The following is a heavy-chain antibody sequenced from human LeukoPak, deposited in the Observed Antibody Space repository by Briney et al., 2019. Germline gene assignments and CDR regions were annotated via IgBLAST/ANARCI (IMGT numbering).Heavy chain of an antibody. J-gene: IGHJ5*02. V-gene: IGHV7-4-1*02. Sequence: ASVKVSCKASGYTFTSYDINWVRQAPGQGLEWMGWINTNTGNPTYAQGFTGRFVLSLDTSVSTAYLQISSLKAEDTAVYYCAREPPYSSSSFWFDPWGQGTLVTVSS. CDR2: INTNTGNP. D-gene: IGHD6-6*01. CDR1: GYTFTSYD. CDR3: AREPPYSSSSFWFDP.